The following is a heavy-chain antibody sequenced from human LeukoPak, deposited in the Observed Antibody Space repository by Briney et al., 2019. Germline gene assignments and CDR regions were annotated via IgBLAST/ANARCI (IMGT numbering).Heavy chain of an antibody. CDR2: ISYDGSNK. CDR1: GFTFSSYG. V-gene: IGHV3-30*18. CDR3: AKGVDTAMDYIFDY. D-gene: IGHD5-18*01. J-gene: IGHJ4*02. Sequence: GRSLRLSCAASGFTFSSYGMHWVRQAPGKGLEWVAVISYDGSNKYYADSVKGRFTISRDNSKNTLYLQMNSLRAEDTAVYYCAKGVDTAMDYIFDYWGQGTLVTVSS.